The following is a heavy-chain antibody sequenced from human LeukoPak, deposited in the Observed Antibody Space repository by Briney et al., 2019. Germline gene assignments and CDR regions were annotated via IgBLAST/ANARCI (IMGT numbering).Heavy chain of an antibody. J-gene: IGHJ4*02. D-gene: IGHD3-22*01. CDR1: GFTFSSYA. CDR3: VKDRITNYYDSSGYYSTFDY. V-gene: IGHV3-23*01. CDR2: ISGSGGST. Sequence: GGSLRLSCAASGFTFSSYAMSWVRQAPGKGPEWVSAISGSGGSTYYADSVKGRSTISRDNSKNTLYLQMNSLRAEDTAVYYCVKDRITNYYDSSGYYSTFDYWGQGTLVTVSS.